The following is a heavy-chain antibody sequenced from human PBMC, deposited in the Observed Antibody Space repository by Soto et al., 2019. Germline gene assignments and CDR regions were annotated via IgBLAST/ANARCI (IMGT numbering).Heavy chain of an antibody. CDR2: ITPFNGNT. J-gene: IGHJ5*02. Sequence: SVKVSCKASGYTFTYRYLHWVRQAPGQALEWMGWITPFNGNTNYAQKFQDRVTITRDRSMSTAYMELSSLRSEDTAMYYCASSKGGGSLPPHPDPWGQGTLVTVSS. CDR1: GYTFTYRY. V-gene: IGHV1-45*02. D-gene: IGHD2-15*01. CDR3: ASSKGGGSLPPHPDP.